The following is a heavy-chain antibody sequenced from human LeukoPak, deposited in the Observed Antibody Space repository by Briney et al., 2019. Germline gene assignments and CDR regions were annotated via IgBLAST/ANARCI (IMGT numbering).Heavy chain of an antibody. J-gene: IGHJ1*01. CDR1: GFTFSSYS. Sequence: GGSLRLSRAASGFTFSSYSMNWVRQAPGRGLEWVGRFTKRANSYNTHYAASVTGRFTISRDDSDNSLYLQMNSLKIEDTAVYYCTRARMGDGYNYVWGQGTLVTVSS. V-gene: IGHV3-72*01. CDR3: TRARMGDGYNYV. D-gene: IGHD5-18*01. CDR2: FTKRANSYNT.